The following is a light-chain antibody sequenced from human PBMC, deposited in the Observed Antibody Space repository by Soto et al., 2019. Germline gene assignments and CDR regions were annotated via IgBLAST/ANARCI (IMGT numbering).Light chain of an antibody. Sequence: ALTQPASVSGSPGQSITISCTGSSSDVGGYNYISWYQQHPGKAPKLMIYDVSNRPSGVSNRFSGSKSGNTASLTISGLQAEDEAEYYCTSYTSSTPFYVFGTGTKVTVL. CDR3: TSYTSSTPFYV. V-gene: IGLV2-14*01. CDR2: DVS. J-gene: IGLJ1*01. CDR1: SSDVGGYNY.